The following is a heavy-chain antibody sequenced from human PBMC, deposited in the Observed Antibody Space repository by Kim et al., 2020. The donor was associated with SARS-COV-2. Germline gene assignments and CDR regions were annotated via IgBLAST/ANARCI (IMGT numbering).Heavy chain of an antibody. D-gene: IGHD6-19*01. CDR3: TTSGCYHYYYYIDV. V-gene: IGHV3-15*01. J-gene: IGHJ6*03. Sequence: GGSLRLSCAASGFTFSNAWMSWVRQAPGKGLEWVGSIKSKTDGGTTDYAAPVKGRFTISRDDSKNTLYLQMNSLKTEDTAVYYCTTSGCYHYYYYIDVWG. CDR1: GFTFSNAW. CDR2: IKSKTDGGTT.